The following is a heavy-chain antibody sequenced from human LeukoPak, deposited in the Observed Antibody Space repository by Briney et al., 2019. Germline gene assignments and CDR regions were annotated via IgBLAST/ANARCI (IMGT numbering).Heavy chain of an antibody. CDR2: IYHSGSN. Sequence: SETLSLTCAVSGASVSGYYWTWIRQPPGKGLEWIGYIYHSGSNNYNPSLKSRVTMSLDTSKNQFSLRLSSVTAADTAVYYCARDVRGNHFDYWGQGTLVTVSS. V-gene: IGHV4-59*02. D-gene: IGHD1-14*01. CDR1: GASVSGYY. J-gene: IGHJ4*02. CDR3: ARDVRGNHFDY.